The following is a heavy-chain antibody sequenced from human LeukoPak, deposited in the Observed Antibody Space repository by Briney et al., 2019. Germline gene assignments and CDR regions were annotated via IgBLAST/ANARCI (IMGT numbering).Heavy chain of an antibody. V-gene: IGHV1-69*05. CDR1: GGTFSSYA. CDR2: IIPIFGTA. CDR3: ARDYSSYTGYYFDY. D-gene: IGHD5-12*01. Sequence: SVKVSCKASGGTFSSYAISWVRQAPGQGLEWMGRIIPIFGTANYAQKFQGRVTITTDESTSTAYMELSSPRSEDTAVYYCARDYSSYTGYYFDYWGQGTLVTVSS. J-gene: IGHJ4*02.